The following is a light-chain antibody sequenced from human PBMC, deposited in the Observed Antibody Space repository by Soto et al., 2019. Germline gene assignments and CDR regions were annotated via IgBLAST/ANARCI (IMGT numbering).Light chain of an antibody. J-gene: IGKJ1*01. V-gene: IGKV1-5*03. Sequence: DIQMTQSPSTLSASVGDRVTITCRASQRISRWLAWYQQKPGKAPKLLIYKASSLESRVPSRFSGSGSGTEFTLTISSLQPDDFATYYCQQYNSYRRTFGQGTKVEIK. CDR3: QQYNSYRRT. CDR2: KAS. CDR1: QRISRW.